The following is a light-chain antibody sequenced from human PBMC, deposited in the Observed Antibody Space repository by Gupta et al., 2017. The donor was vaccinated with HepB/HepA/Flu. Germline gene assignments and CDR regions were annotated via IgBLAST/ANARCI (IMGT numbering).Light chain of an antibody. CDR3: QAWDSSTVV. CDR2: QDN. J-gene: IGLJ2*01. Sequence: SYELTQPPSVSVSPGQTATITCSGAQLGDKYVSWYQQKPGQSPVLVIYQDNKWALGMSGRVSGAKSGTTATMKVSGTQALEYSYESCQAWDSSTVVFGGGTKLTVL. CDR1: QLGDKY. V-gene: IGLV3-1*01.